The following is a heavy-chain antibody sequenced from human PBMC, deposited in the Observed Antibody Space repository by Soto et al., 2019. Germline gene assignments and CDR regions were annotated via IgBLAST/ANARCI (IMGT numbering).Heavy chain of an antibody. V-gene: IGHV3-48*02. D-gene: IGHD4-17*01. J-gene: IGHJ5*02. CDR1: GFTFSSYS. CDR2: ISSSSSTI. Sequence: EVQLVESGGGLVQPGGSLRLSCAASGFTFSSYSMNWVRQGPGKGLEWVSYISSSSSTIYYADSVKGRFTISRDNAKNSLYLQMNSLRDEDTAVYYCARAAVTSRYNWFDPRGQGTLVTVSS. CDR3: ARAAVTSRYNWFDP.